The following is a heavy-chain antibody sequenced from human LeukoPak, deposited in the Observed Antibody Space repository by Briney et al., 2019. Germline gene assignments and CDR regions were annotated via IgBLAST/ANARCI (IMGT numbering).Heavy chain of an antibody. J-gene: IGHJ6*02. CDR2: ISAYNGNT. Sequence: GAPVKVSCKASGYTFTSYGISWVRQAPGQGLEWMGWISAYNGNTNYAQKLQGRVTMTTDTSTSTAYMELRSLRSDDTAVYYCASWLSGSYYYYYGMDVWGQGTTVTVSS. V-gene: IGHV1-18*01. CDR3: ASWLSGSYYYYYGMDV. CDR1: GYTFTSYG. D-gene: IGHD1-26*01.